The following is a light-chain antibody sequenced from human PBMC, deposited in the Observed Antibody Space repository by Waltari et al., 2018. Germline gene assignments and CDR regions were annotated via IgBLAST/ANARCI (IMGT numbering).Light chain of an antibody. Sequence: EVVLTQSPATLSLSPGESATLSCRASQSLTKRYLAWYQQKPGQAPRLLIYGASSRAAGIPDRISGSESGTDFTFICSRLEPDDFAVYYCQQYGIAILYTFGQGTKLEIK. CDR3: QQYGIAILYT. V-gene: IGKV3-20*01. CDR2: GAS. J-gene: IGKJ2*01. CDR1: QSLTKRY.